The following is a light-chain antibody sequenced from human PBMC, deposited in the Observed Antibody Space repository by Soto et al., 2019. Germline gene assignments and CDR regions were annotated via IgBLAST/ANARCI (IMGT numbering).Light chain of an antibody. CDR3: LSFDSSLSVV. J-gene: IGLJ2*01. CDR2: GNT. V-gene: IGLV1-40*01. Sequence: QSVLTQPPSASGAPGQRVTISCTGSSSNIGAGYDVHWYQQLPGRAPKLLIYGNTNRPSGVPDRFSGSKSGTSASLAITGLQAEDEADYYCLSFDSSLSVVFGGGTKVTVL. CDR1: SSNIGAGYD.